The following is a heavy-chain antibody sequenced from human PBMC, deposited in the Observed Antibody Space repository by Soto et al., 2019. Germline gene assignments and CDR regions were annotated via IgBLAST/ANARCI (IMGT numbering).Heavy chain of an antibody. CDR2: IYSGGST. Sequence: GGSLRLSCAASGFTVSSNYMSWVRQAPGKGLEWVSVIYSGGSTYYADSVKGRFTISRHNSKNTLYLQMNSLRAEDTAVYYCARGKDCSGGSCSTTFDYWGQGTLVTVSS. CDR3: ARGKDCSGGSCSTTFDY. CDR1: GFTVSSNY. V-gene: IGHV3-53*04. D-gene: IGHD2-15*01. J-gene: IGHJ4*02.